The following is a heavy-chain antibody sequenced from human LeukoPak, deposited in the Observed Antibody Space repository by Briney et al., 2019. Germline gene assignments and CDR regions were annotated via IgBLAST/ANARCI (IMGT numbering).Heavy chain of an antibody. D-gene: IGHD3-3*01. V-gene: IGHV3-38-3*01. CDR1: GFTVSSNE. CDR2: ISGGST. CDR3: ARGLYDFWSGYYSFDY. Sequence: PGGSLRLSCAASGFTVSSNEMSWVRQAPGKGLEWVSSISGGSTYYADSRKGRFTISRDNSKNTLHLQMNSLRAEDTAVYYCARGLYDFWSGYYSFDYWGQGTLVTVSS. J-gene: IGHJ4*02.